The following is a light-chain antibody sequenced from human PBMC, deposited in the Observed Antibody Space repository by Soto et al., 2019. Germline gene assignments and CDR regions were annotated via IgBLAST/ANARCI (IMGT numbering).Light chain of an antibody. CDR1: SSDVGGYNY. J-gene: IGLJ2*01. CDR3: CSYTSGSTLLV. V-gene: IGLV2-14*01. CDR2: EVS. Sequence: QSALTQPASVSGSPGQSITISCTRTSSDVGGYNYVSWYQQHPGKAPKLMIYEVSTRPSGVSDRFSGSKSGYTASLTISGLQAEDEADYYCCSYTSGSTLLVFGGGTKLTVL.